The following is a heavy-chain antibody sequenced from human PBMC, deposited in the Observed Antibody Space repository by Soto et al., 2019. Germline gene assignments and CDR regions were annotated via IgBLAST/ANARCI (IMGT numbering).Heavy chain of an antibody. D-gene: IGHD6-6*01. J-gene: IGHJ4*02. Sequence: SETLSLTCTVSGGSISSYYWSWIRQPAGKGLEWIGRIYTSGSTNYNPSLKSRVTMSVDTSKNQFSLKLSSVTAADTAVYYCARDVVTSIADPNYFDYWGQGTLVTVSS. CDR1: GGSISSYY. CDR3: ARDVVTSIADPNYFDY. V-gene: IGHV4-4*07. CDR2: IYTSGST.